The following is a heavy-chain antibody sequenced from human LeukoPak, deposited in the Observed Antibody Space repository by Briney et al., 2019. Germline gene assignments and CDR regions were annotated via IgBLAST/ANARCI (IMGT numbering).Heavy chain of an antibody. CDR1: VGTFSSYA. CDR2: IIPIFGTA. V-gene: IGHV1-69*05. J-gene: IGHJ4*02. Sequence: SVKVSCKASVGTFSSYAISWVRQAPGQGLERMGRIIPIFGTANYAQKFQGRVTITTDESTSTDYMELSSLRSEDTAVYYCARGRGYRYGVFDYWGQGTLVTVSS. D-gene: IGHD5-18*01. CDR3: ARGRGYRYGVFDY.